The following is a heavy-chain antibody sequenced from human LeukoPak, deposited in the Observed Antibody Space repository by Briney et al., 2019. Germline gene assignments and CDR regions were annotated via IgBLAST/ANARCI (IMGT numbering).Heavy chain of an antibody. D-gene: IGHD6-13*01. V-gene: IGHV1-46*01. CDR2: INPSGGST. CDR3: AREPPGIAAAGDYFDI. J-gene: IGHJ3*02. CDR1: GYTFTSYY. Sequence: ASVKVSCKASGYTFTSYYIHWVRQAPGQGLEWMGMINPSGGSTSSAQEFQGRVTMTRDTSTSTVYMELSSLRFEDTAVYYCAREPPGIAAAGDYFDIWGQGTMVTVSS.